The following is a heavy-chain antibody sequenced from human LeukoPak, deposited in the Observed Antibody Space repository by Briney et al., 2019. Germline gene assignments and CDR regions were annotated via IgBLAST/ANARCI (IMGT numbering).Heavy chain of an antibody. D-gene: IGHD5-12*01. Sequence: KPSETLSLTCDVLGFSLTSGYYWGWIRQPPGKGLEWIGHVYHSESPYYNPSLKSRVTISIDRSKDHLYLRLNSVTAADTAVYYCGRLDSGYDRDIWGQGTLVTVSS. J-gene: IGHJ4*02. V-gene: IGHV4-38-2*01. CDR1: GFSLTSGYY. CDR3: GRLDSGYDRDI. CDR2: VYHSESP.